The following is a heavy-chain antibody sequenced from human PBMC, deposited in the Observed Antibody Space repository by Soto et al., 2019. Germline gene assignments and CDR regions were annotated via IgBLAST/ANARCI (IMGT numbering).Heavy chain of an antibody. CDR2: IYYSGST. CDR1: GGSISSYY. J-gene: IGHJ4*02. D-gene: IGHD4-17*01. Sequence: SETLSLTCTVSGGSISSYYWSWIRQPPGKGLEWIGYIYYSGSTNYNPSLKSRVTISVDTSKNPFSLKLSSVTAADTAVYYCASGDYAPTGDYWGQGTLVTVSS. CDR3: ASGDYAPTGDY. V-gene: IGHV4-59*01.